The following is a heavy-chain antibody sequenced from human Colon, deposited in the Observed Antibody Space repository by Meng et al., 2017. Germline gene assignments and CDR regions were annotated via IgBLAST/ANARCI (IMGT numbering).Heavy chain of an antibody. Sequence: VQLQESGPGLVKPSETRSLACSVSGASVSVNSYWSWVRQPPGRGLEWIGQIDHRGSAYYRPSLNSRVTMSLDKSRNQFSLRLTSVTAADTAVYYCARHGGFYQDFWGQGTLVTVSS. J-gene: IGHJ4*02. V-gene: IGHV4-4*02. CDR1: GASVSVNSY. CDR3: ARHGGFYQDF. CDR2: IDHRGSA. D-gene: IGHD4-23*01.